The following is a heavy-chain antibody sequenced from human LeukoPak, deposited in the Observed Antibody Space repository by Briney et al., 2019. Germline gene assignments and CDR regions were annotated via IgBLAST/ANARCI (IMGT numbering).Heavy chain of an antibody. CDR3: ARDKVIVGATSWFDP. J-gene: IGHJ5*02. CDR2: ISSSGSTI. Sequence: GGSLRLSCAASGFTFSSYEMNWVRQAPGKGLEWVSYISSSGSTIYYVDSVKGRFTISRDNAKNSLYLQMNSLRAEDTAVYYCARDKVIVGATSWFDPWGQGTLVTVSS. D-gene: IGHD1-26*01. V-gene: IGHV3-48*03. CDR1: GFTFSSYE.